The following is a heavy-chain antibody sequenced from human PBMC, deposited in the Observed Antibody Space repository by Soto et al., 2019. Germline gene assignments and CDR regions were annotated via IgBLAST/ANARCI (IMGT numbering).Heavy chain of an antibody. CDR2: IYHSGST. V-gene: IGHV4-30-2*01. D-gene: IGHD5-12*01. Sequence: QLQLQESGSGLVKPSQTLSLTCAVSGGSISSGGYYWSWIRQPPGKGLEWIGYIYHSGSTYYNPSLSSRVTILVDRSKNQFSLKLISGTAADTAVYDCARGEMATITYYYFELWGRGTLVTVSA. J-gene: IGHJ2*01. CDR3: ARGEMATITYYYFEL. CDR1: GGSISSGGYY.